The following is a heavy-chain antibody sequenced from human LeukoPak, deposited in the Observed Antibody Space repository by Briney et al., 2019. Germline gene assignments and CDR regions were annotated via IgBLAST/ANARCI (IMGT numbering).Heavy chain of an antibody. J-gene: IGHJ5*02. CDR2: IYYSGST. Sequence: SQTLSLTCTVSGGSISSGDYYWSWIRQPPGKGLEWIGYIYYSGSTYYNPSLKSRVTISVDTSKNQFSLKLSSVTAADTAVYYCARGVRGVVVVPAARIRFDPWGQGTLVTVSS. CDR1: GGSISSGDYY. V-gene: IGHV4-30-4*08. CDR3: ARGVRGVVVVPAARIRFDP. D-gene: IGHD2-2*01.